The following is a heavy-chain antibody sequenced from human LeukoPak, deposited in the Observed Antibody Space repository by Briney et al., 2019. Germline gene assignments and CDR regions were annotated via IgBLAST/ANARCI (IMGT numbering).Heavy chain of an antibody. D-gene: IGHD5-18*01. CDR1: GYTFTGYY. J-gene: IGHJ4*02. Sequence: ASVKVSCKASGYTFTGYYMHWVRQAPGQGLEWMGWINPNSGGTNYAQKFQGRVTMTRDTSISTAYMELSRLRSDDTAVYYCAANVDTAMPVDYWGQGTLVTVSS. V-gene: IGHV1-2*02. CDR3: AANVDTAMPVDY. CDR2: INPNSGGT.